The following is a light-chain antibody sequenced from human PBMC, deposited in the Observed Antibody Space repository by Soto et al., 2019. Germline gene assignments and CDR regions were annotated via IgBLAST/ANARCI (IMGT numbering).Light chain of an antibody. CDR1: QGISNS. CDR2: IAS. Sequence: IQLTQSPSSLSASIGDRITITCRASQGISNSLAWYQQKPGKAPKLLIYIASTLQNGVPPRFSGSGFGTDFTLTISSLQPEDFATYYCQQLDSYPLTFGQGTRLEIK. V-gene: IGKV1-9*01. J-gene: IGKJ5*01. CDR3: QQLDSYPLT.